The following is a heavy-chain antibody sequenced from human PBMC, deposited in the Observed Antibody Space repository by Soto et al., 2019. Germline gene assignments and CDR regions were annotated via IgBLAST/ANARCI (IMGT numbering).Heavy chain of an antibody. CDR3: ARAKATRPKLYFDY. Sequence: LSLTCTVSGDSISSSTYYWGWIRQPPGEGLEWIGSIYYSGNTYYNPSLKSRVTISVDTSKNQFSLKLKSVTAADTAVYSCARAKATRPKLYFDYWGQGTLVTVSS. V-gene: IGHV4-39*01. D-gene: IGHD6-6*01. CDR1: GDSISSSTYY. J-gene: IGHJ4*02. CDR2: IYYSGNT.